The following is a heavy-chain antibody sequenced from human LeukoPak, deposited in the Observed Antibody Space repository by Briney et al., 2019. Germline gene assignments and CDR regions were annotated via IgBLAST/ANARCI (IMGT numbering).Heavy chain of an antibody. CDR3: ARASPVWGTSFDY. CDR1: GYTFTGYY. V-gene: IGHV1-2*02. CDR2: INPNSGGT. J-gene: IGHJ4*02. Sequence: GASVKVSCKASGYTFTGYYMHWVRQAPGQGLEWMGWINPNSGGTNYAQKFQGRVTMTRDTSISTAYMELCRLRSDDTAVYYCARASPVWGTSFDYWGQGTLVTVSS. D-gene: IGHD3-16*01.